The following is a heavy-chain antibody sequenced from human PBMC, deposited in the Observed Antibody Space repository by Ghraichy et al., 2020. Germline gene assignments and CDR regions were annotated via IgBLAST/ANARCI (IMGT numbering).Heavy chain of an antibody. J-gene: IGHJ6*02. V-gene: IGHV4-61*01. D-gene: IGHD3-3*01. Sequence: SETLSLTCTVSGGSVSSGSYYWSWIRQPPGKGLEWIGYIYYSGSTNYNPSLKSRVTISVDTSKNQFSLKPSSVTAADTAVYYCARGLENPNYDFWSGLVHYYYYGMDVWGQGTTVTVSS. CDR3: ARGLENPNYDFWSGLVHYYYYGMDV. CDR1: GGSVSSGSYY. CDR2: IYYSGST.